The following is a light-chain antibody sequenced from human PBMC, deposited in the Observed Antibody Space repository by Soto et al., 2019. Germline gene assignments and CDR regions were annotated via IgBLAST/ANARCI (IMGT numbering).Light chain of an antibody. J-gene: IGLJ1*01. CDR2: EGS. CDR3: CSYAGSSTVV. V-gene: IGLV2-23*01. CDR1: SSDVGSYNL. Sequence: QSALTQPASVSGSPGQSITISCTGTSSDVGSYNLVSWYQQHPGKAPKLMIYEGSKRPSGVSNRFSGSKSGNMASLTISGLQAEDEADYYCCSYAGSSTVVFGTGTKVTVL.